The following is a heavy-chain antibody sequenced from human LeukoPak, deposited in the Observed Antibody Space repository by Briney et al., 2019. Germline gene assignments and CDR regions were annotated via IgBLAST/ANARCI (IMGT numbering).Heavy chain of an antibody. V-gene: IGHV4-39*01. D-gene: IGHD1-26*01. CDR1: GGSISSSSYY. J-gene: IGHJ5*02. Sequence: SETLSLTCTVSGGSISSSSYYWGWIRQPPGKGLEWIGSIYYSGSTYYNPSLKSRVTISVDTSKNQFSLKLSSVTAADTAVYYCARQRTIQVGATGGWFDPWGQGTLVTVSS. CDR3: ARQRTIQVGATGGWFDP. CDR2: IYYSGST.